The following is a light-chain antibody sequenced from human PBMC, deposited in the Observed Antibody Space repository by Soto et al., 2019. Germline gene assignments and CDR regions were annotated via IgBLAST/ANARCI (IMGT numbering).Light chain of an antibody. V-gene: IGKV1-5*01. CDR2: AAS. J-gene: IGKJ1*01. CDR1: QSISSW. CDR3: QQYNSYSGT. Sequence: DIQMTQSPSTLSASVGDRVTITCRASQSISSWLAWYQQKPGRAPKLLIYAASSLQSGVPSRFSGSGSGTYFTLTISSLQPDDFATYYCQQYNSYSGTFGQGTKVEIK.